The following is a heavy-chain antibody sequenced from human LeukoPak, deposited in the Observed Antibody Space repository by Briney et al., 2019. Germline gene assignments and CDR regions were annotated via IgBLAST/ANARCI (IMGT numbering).Heavy chain of an antibody. CDR3: ARDFNWNEPYYFDY. Sequence: PGGSLRLSCVASGFILENHVMSWIRQAPGKGLEWVSGTSSNGEVKYYADSVKGRFTVSRDNSKDTLYLQMDSLGVEDTAMYYCARDFNWNEPYYFDYWGPGTLVTVSS. J-gene: IGHJ4*02. CDR1: GFILENHV. CDR2: TSSNGEVK. D-gene: IGHD1-1*01. V-gene: IGHV3-23*01.